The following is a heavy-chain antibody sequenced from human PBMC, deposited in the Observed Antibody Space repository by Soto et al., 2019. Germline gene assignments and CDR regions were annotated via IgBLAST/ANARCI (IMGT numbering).Heavy chain of an antibody. CDR2: IYSGGST. V-gene: IGHV3-53*01. J-gene: IGHJ4*02. D-gene: IGHD5-18*01. Sequence: GGSLRLCCAACGFTVSSNYMSWVRQAPGKGLEWVSVIYSGGSTYYADSVKGRFTISRDNSKNTLYLQMNSLRAEDTAVYYCARRGGGYSFDYWGQGTLVTVSS. CDR1: GFTVSSNY. CDR3: ARRGGGYSFDY.